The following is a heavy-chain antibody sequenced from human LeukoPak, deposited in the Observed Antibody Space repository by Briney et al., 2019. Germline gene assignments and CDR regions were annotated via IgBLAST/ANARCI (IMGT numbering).Heavy chain of an antibody. CDR1: GLTFSTYS. Sequence: GGSLRLSCAASGLTFSTYSMNWVRQAPGKGLEWVSSISSTSSYIYYADSVKGRFTISRDNAKNSLYLQMNSLRAEDTAVYYCARDGFGGYSSSWFLDYWGQGTLVTVSS. CDR2: ISSTSSYI. CDR3: ARDGFGGYSSSWFLDY. J-gene: IGHJ4*02. D-gene: IGHD6-13*01. V-gene: IGHV3-21*01.